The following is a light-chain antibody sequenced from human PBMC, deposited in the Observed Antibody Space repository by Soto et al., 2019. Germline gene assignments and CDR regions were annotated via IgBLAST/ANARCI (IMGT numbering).Light chain of an antibody. J-gene: IGKJ1*01. Sequence: IVLTLSPATLSVSPVEGATLSSRPSQSISSNLAWYQQNPVQSPRLLIYGASSRATGVPVRFSGSGSGVAFTLTISGLQSEDFAVYHCQQYNQWPGTFGQGTKVDIK. CDR1: QSISSN. CDR2: GAS. V-gene: IGKV3-15*01. CDR3: QQYNQWPGT.